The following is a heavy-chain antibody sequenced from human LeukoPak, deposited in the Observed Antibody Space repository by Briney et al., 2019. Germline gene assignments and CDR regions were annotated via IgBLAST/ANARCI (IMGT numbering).Heavy chain of an antibody. Sequence: SETLSLTCTVSGVSINSYYWNWLRQPPGKGLDWIGYIYYTGSTNYNPSLKSRVTISVDTSKNQFSLKLSSVTAADTALYYCARAPSDYLNWFDPWGQGTLVTVSS. CDR2: IYYTGST. CDR1: GVSINSYY. CDR3: ARAPSDYLNWFDP. D-gene: IGHD4/OR15-4a*01. V-gene: IGHV4-59*01. J-gene: IGHJ5*02.